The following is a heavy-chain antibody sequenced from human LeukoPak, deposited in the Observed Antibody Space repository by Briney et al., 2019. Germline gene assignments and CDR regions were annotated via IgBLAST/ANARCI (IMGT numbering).Heavy chain of an antibody. CDR2: IGTAGDT. Sequence: GGSLRLSCAASGFTFSSYDMHWVRQAPGKGLEWVSAIGTAGDTYYPGSVKGRFTISRENAKNSLYLQMNSLRAGDTAVYYCARGGYDSSGYYPFVEYWGQGTLVTVSS. J-gene: IGHJ4*02. CDR3: ARGGYDSSGYYPFVEY. V-gene: IGHV3-13*01. D-gene: IGHD3-22*01. CDR1: GFTFSSYD.